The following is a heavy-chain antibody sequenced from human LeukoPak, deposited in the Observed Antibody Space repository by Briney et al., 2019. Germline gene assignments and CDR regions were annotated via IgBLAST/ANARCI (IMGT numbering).Heavy chain of an antibody. CDR2: VKPDGSEK. CDR3: ARDRGYYVFDY. CDR1: GSTFSNYW. V-gene: IGHV3-7*01. Sequence: PGGSLRLSCAASGSTFSNYWMTWVRQAPGKGLEWVAHVKPDGSEKSYVDSVKGRFTISRDNAQNSLYLQMNSLRAEDTAVYYCARDRGYYVFDYWGQGTLVTVSS. J-gene: IGHJ4*02. D-gene: IGHD3-22*01.